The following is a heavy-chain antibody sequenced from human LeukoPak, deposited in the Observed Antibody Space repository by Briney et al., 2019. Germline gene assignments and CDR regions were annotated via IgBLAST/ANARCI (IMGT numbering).Heavy chain of an antibody. CDR3: ASAWWVAGGYCDY. CDR2: IYHSGST. V-gene: IGHV4-38-2*01. Sequence: SETLSLTCAVSGYSISSGYYWGWLRQPPGKGLEWIGSIYHSGSTYYNPSLKSLVTISGDTSKNPLSPKQSSVTAADPTVYYCASAWWVAGGYCDYWGQGTLVTVSS. D-gene: IGHD2-15*01. CDR1: GYSISSGYY. J-gene: IGHJ4*02.